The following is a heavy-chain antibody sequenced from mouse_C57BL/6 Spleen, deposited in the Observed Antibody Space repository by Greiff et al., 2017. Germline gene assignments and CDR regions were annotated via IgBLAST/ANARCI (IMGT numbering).Heavy chain of an antibody. D-gene: IGHD2-10*01. CDR1: GYTFTSYG. J-gene: IGHJ2*01. Sequence: VQLQESGAELARPGASVKLSCKASGYTFTSYGISWVKQRTGQGLEWIGEIYPRSGNTYYNEKFKGKATLTADKSSSTAYMELRSLTSEDSAVYFCARSYYGNFYYFDYWGQGTTLTVSS. CDR2: IYPRSGNT. CDR3: ARSYYGNFYYFDY. V-gene: IGHV1-81*01.